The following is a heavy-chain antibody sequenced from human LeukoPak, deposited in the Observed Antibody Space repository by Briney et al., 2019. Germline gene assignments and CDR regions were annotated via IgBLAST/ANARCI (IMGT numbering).Heavy chain of an antibody. CDR1: GGSFSGYY. D-gene: IGHD3-9*01. V-gene: IGHV4-34*01. Sequence: SETLSLTCAVYGGSFSGYYWSWIRQPPGKGLEWIWEINHSGSTNYNPSLKSRVTISVDTSKNQFSLKLSSVTAADTAVYYCARGALLRYFDWLLPDNWFDPWGREPWSPSPQ. CDR3: ARGALLRYFDWLLPDNWFDP. CDR2: INHSGST. J-gene: IGHJ5*02.